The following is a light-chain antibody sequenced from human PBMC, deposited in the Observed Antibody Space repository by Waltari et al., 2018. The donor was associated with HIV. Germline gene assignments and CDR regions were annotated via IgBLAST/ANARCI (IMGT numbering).Light chain of an antibody. CDR3: QKYNTAPRT. CDR1: QPISNF. V-gene: IGKV1-27*01. Sequence: EIQVTQSPPSLSASVGARVTITCRASQPISNFLAWYQQKPGKAPQLLIYAASSLQSGVPARFRGSGSGTDFTLTISGLQPEDVGSYYCQKYNTAPRTFGQGTRVDLK. CDR2: AAS. J-gene: IGKJ1*01.